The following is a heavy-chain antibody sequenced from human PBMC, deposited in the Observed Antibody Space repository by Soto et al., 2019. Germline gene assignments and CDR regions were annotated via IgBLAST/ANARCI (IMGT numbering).Heavy chain of an antibody. CDR3: AREGFDYYDSSGYYFDY. J-gene: IGHJ4*02. V-gene: IGHV3-48*02. CDR1: GFTFSSYS. D-gene: IGHD3-22*01. CDR2: ISSSSSTI. Sequence: GGSLRLSCAASGFTFSSYSMNWVRQAPGKGLEWVSYISSSSSTIYYADSVKGRFTISRDNAKNSLYLQMNSLRDEDTAVYYCAREGFDYYDSSGYYFDYWGQGTLVTVS.